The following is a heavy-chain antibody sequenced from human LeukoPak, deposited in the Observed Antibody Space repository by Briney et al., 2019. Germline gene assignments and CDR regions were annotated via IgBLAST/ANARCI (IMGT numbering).Heavy chain of an antibody. J-gene: IGHJ6*02. D-gene: IGHD3-16*01. CDR1: GFTFDDYA. CDR3: AKDIRGSDYYGMDV. CDR2: ISWNSGSI. Sequence: GRSLRLSCAASGFTFDDYAMHWVRQAPGKGLEWVSGISWNSGSIGYADSVKGRFTTSRDNAKNSLYLQMNSLRAEDTALYYCAKDIRGSDYYGMDVWGQGTTVTVSS. V-gene: IGHV3-9*01.